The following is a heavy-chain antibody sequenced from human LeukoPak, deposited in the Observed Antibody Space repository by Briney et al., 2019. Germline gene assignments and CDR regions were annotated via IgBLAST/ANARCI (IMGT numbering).Heavy chain of an antibody. J-gene: IGHJ4*02. CDR1: GYTFTGYY. V-gene: IGHV1-2*02. CDR3: ARAPTGTLLRFLEWLPCFDY. CDR2: INPNSGGT. Sequence: ASVKVSCKASGYTFTGYYMHWVRQAPGQGLEWMGRINPNSGGTNYAQKFQGRVTMTRDTSISTAYMELSRLRSDDTAVYYCARAPTGTLLRFLEWLPCFDYWGQGTLVTVSS. D-gene: IGHD3-3*01.